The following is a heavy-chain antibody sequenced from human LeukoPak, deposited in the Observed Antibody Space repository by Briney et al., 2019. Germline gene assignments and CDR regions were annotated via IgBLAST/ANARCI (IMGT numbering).Heavy chain of an antibody. D-gene: IGHD4-17*01. CDR3: AKVLRGLAYYGDYRD. J-gene: IGHJ4*02. V-gene: IGHV3-23*01. Sequence: GGALRLSCAASGFTFSSSVMSWVCQAPGKGLERVSGISDAGRSTYYADSVKGRFTISRSNSTNTLYLQMNSLRDEDTAVYYCAKVLRGLAYYGDYRDWGQGTLVTVSS. CDR2: ISDAGRST. CDR1: GFTFSSSV.